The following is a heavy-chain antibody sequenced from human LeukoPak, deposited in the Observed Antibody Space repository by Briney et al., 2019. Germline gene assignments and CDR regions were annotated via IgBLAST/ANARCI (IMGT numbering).Heavy chain of an antibody. D-gene: IGHD2-2*01. V-gene: IGHV4-39*01. Sequence: SETLSLTCTVSGGSVSSSSHYWGWIRKPPGKGLDWIGSVYYSGSTYYSPSLKSRVTISVDTSMNQFSLKLTSVTAADTAVYYCARHSGYCSTTSCSPYFDYWGQGTLVTVSS. CDR3: ARHSGYCSTTSCSPYFDY. J-gene: IGHJ4*02. CDR1: GGSVSSSSHY. CDR2: VYYSGST.